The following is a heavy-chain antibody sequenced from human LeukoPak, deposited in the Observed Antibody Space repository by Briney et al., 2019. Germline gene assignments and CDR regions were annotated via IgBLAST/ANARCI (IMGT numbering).Heavy chain of an antibody. CDR3: AREGRYRYGYNEYHLYMDI. D-gene: IGHD5-18*01. CDR2: IYTSGST. J-gene: IGHJ6*03. Sequence: SETLSLTCTVSGGSISSYYWNWIRQPAGKGLEWIGRIYTSGSTNYNPSLKSRVTISVDTPKNQFSLKLSSVTAAETAVYYCAREGRYRYGYNEYHLYMDIWGKGTTVTVSS. CDR1: GGSISSYY. V-gene: IGHV4-4*07.